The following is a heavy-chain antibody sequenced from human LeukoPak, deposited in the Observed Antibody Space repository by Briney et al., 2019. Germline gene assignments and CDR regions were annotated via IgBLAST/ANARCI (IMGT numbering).Heavy chain of an antibody. Sequence: GGTLRPSCAASGFTFSNYGMSWVRQAPGKGLEWVSSISGSGDSTYYADSVKGRFTLSRDNSKNTLYLQMNSLRAEDTAVYYCARDVFLYYYDTPVGSFDIWGQGTMVTVSS. D-gene: IGHD3-22*01. CDR3: ARDVFLYYYDTPVGSFDI. CDR1: GFTFSNYG. J-gene: IGHJ3*02. V-gene: IGHV3-23*01. CDR2: ISGSGDST.